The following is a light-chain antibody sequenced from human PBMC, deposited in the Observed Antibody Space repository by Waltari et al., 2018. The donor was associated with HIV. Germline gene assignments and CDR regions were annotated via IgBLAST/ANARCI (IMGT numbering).Light chain of an antibody. Sequence: IQMTQSPSTLSSSVGARVSITCRASQNISTWLAWYQQKPGKAPKLLIYKASTLESEVPSRFSGSGSGTEFTLTISSLQPDDFATYYCQEYKTYSLYSFGQGTKLEIK. CDR3: QEYKTYSLYS. J-gene: IGKJ2*03. CDR1: QNISTW. V-gene: IGKV1-5*03. CDR2: KAS.